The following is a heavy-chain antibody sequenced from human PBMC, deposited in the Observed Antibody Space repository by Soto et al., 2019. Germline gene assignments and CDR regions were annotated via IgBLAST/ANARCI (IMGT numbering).Heavy chain of an antibody. CDR3: ARDNEYYDFWSGYYYY. V-gene: IGHV3-30-3*01. D-gene: IGHD3-3*01. Sequence: SLRLSCAAFGFSFTSYAMQWVRQAPGKGLEWVAVISYDGSNKYYADSVKGRFTISRDNSKNTLYLQMNSLRAEDTAVYYCARDNEYYDFWSGYYYYWGQGT. J-gene: IGHJ4*02. CDR1: GFSFTSYA. CDR2: ISYDGSNK.